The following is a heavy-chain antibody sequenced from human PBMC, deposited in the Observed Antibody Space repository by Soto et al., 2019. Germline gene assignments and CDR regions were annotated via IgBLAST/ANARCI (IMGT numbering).Heavy chain of an antibody. Sequence: ASVKVSCKASGYTFTSYGISWVRQAPGQGLEWMGWISAYNGNTNYAQKLQGRVTMTTDTSTSTAYMELRSLRSDDTAVYYCARGGLRYFDWLSTFDYWGQGTLVTVSS. V-gene: IGHV1-18*01. CDR3: ARGGLRYFDWLSTFDY. CDR2: ISAYNGNT. J-gene: IGHJ4*02. CDR1: GYTFTSYG. D-gene: IGHD3-9*01.